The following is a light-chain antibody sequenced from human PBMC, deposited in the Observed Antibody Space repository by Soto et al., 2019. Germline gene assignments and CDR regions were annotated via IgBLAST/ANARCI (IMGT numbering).Light chain of an antibody. CDR3: QQYNNWPPIT. Sequence: IVLTQSPGTVSLSPGERATLSCRASQSVSSNLAWYQQKPGQAPRLLIYGASTRATGIPARFSGSGSGTEFTLTISSLQSEDFAVYYCQQYNNWPPITFGQGTRLEI. V-gene: IGKV3-15*01. CDR2: GAS. CDR1: QSVSSN. J-gene: IGKJ5*01.